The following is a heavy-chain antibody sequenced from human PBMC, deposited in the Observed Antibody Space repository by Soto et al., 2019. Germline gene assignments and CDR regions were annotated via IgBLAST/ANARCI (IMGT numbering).Heavy chain of an antibody. J-gene: IGHJ4*02. CDR1: GYTFTDYF. V-gene: IGHV1-2*02. Sequence: GASVKVSCTASGYTFTDYFIHWVRQAPGQGLEWMGWINPYSADTNFAQKFQGRVTMTRDTSISTAFMQLSWLRSDDTAVYYCERAPVGGSSNLDYWGQGALVTVSS. CDR2: INPYSADT. D-gene: IGHD1-26*01. CDR3: ERAPVGGSSNLDY.